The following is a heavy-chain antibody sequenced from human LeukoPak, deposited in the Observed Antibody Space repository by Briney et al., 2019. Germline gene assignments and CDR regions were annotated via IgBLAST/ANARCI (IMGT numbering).Heavy chain of an antibody. D-gene: IGHD6-13*01. V-gene: IGHV4-34*01. CDR3: ARGRGEAAGLDH. CDR2: ITHGAIL. J-gene: IGHJ4*02. CDR1: GGGSFSDYS. Sequence: SGTLSLTSAVSGGGSFSDYSWNWIRQSPGKGLEWVGEITHGAILNYNPSLKGRVAISVDTSKSQVSLKLDSMTAADTAMYYCARGRGEAAGLDHWGQGTLVTVSS.